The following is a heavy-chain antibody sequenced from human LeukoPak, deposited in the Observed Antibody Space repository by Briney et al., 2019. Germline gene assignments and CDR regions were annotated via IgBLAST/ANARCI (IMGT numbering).Heavy chain of an antibody. D-gene: IGHD1-1*01. Sequence: SETLSLTCAVYGGSFSGYYWSWIRQPPGKGLEWIGEINHSGSTNHNPSLKSRVTISVDKSKNQFSLKLSSVTAADTAVYYCATTKTATGDAFDIWGQGTMVTVSS. CDR2: INHSGST. CDR3: ATTKTATGDAFDI. V-gene: IGHV4-34*01. CDR1: GGSFSGYY. J-gene: IGHJ3*02.